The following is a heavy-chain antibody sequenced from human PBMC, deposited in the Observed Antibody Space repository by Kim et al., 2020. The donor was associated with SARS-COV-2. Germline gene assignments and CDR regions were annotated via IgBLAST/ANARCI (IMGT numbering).Heavy chain of an antibody. CDR2: GST. CDR3: ARVLYYFAY. J-gene: IGHJ4*02. Sequence: GSTIYTPSLRGRCTISVDTATNPFSLKLSSVTAADTAVYYCARVLYYFAYWGQGTLVTVSS. V-gene: IGHV4-59*01.